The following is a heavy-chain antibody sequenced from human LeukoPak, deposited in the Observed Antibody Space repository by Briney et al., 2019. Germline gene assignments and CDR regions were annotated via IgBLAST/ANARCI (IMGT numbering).Heavy chain of an antibody. J-gene: IGHJ4*02. CDR3: ASRTPSGSVDY. CDR1: GGSISSYY. Sequence: SETLSLTCTVSGGSISSYYWSWIRQPPGKGLEWIGYIYYSGSTNYNPSLKSRVTISVDTSKNQFSLKLSSVTAADTAVYYCASRTPSGSVDYWGQGTPVTVSS. CDR2: IYYSGST. D-gene: IGHD6-19*01. V-gene: IGHV4-59*01.